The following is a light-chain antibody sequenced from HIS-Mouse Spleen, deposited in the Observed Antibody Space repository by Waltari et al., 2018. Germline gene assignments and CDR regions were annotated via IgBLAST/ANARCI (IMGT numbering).Light chain of an antibody. J-gene: IGLJ2*01. V-gene: IGLV2-14*03. CDR1: SSDVGGYNY. CDR2: AVS. Sequence: QSALTQPASVSGSPGQSITISCTGTSSDVGGYNYVSWYQQHPGKAPKPMIYAVSNRPSGVSNRFSGYKSGNTASLTISGLQAEDEADYYCSSYTSSSTLVVFGGGTKLTVL. CDR3: SSYTSSSTLVV.